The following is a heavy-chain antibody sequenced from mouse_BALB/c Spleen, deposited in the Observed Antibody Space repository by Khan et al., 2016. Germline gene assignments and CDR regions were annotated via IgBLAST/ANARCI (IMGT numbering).Heavy chain of an antibody. CDR1: GFNIKDTN. Sequence: VQLKESGAELVKPGASVKLSCTSSGFNIKDTNMHWVKQTPEQGLEWIGKIDPANGNTTYDSKFQGKATITADTSSNTAYLQLSSLTSGDAAVYYCAARTLTPLYFDVWGAGTTVTVSS. V-gene: IGHV14-3*02. CDR3: AARTLTPLYFDV. CDR2: IDPANGNT. J-gene: IGHJ1*01.